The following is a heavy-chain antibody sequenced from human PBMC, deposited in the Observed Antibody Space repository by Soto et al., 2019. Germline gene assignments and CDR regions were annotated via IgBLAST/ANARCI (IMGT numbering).Heavy chain of an antibody. CDR2: ISWNGDLL. CDR3: ARETYYSGHVIGNLDL. D-gene: IGHD5-12*01. J-gene: IGHJ2*01. V-gene: IGHV3-9*01. Sequence: QLVESGGGLVHPGGSLRLSCAGSGFTFEDYAMYWVRQAPGKGLEWVSGISWNGDLLGYADSVRGRFIISRDDVKNSLYLQMSSLTIEDAAIYYCARETYYSGHVIGNLDLWGRGTLVTVSS. CDR1: GFTFEDYA.